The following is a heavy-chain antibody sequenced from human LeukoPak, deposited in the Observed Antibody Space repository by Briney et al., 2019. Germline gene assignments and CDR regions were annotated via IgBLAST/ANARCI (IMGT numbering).Heavy chain of an antibody. J-gene: IGHJ1*01. CDR2: IYTSGST. CDR3: ARVSGSYYGGCFQH. V-gene: IGHV4-61*02. CDR1: GGSISSGSYY. D-gene: IGHD1-26*01. Sequence: SETLSLTCTVSGGSISSGSYYWSWIRQPAGKGLEWIGRIYTSGSTNYNPSLKSRVTISVDTSKNQFSLKLSSVTAADTAVYYCARVSGSYYGGCFQHWGQGTLVTVSS.